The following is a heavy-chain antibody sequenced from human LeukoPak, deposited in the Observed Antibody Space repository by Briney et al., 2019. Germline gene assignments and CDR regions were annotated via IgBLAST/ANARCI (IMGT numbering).Heavy chain of an antibody. D-gene: IGHD6-25*01. Sequence: PGGSLRLSCTASGFTFSSYAMSWARQAPGKGLEWVSIISGSGYSTYYADSVKGRFTISRDNSKNTLYLQMNSLRAEDTAVYYCAKVLGMYGSSGYAWYFDYWGQGTLVTVSS. J-gene: IGHJ4*02. CDR3: AKVLGMYGSSGYAWYFDY. CDR2: ISGSGYST. CDR1: GFTFSSYA. V-gene: IGHV3-23*01.